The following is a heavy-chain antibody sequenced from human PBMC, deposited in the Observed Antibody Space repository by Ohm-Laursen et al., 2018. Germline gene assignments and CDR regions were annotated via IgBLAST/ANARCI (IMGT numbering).Heavy chain of an antibody. D-gene: IGHD1-1*01. CDR2: ISSSGSTI. V-gene: IGHV3-11*01. J-gene: IGHJ4*02. Sequence: GSLRLSCAASGFTFSDYYMSWIRQAPGKGLEWVSSISSSGSTIYNADSLKGRFTMSRDNAKNSLYLQMNSLRAEDTAVYYCARHSSTGNYFDYWGQGTLVTVSS. CDR1: GFTFSDYY. CDR3: ARHSSTGNYFDY.